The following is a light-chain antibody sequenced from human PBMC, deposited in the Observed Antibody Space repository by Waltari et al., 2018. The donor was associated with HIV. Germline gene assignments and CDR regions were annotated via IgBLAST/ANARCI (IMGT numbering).Light chain of an antibody. V-gene: IGLV3-1*01. CDR1: KLGNKY. Sequence: SYELTQPPSVSVSPGQTASITCSGDKLGNKYASWYQQKPGQSTVVVIYQDTKRPSGIPERFSGSNTGNTATLTISGTQAMDEADYYCQAWDSSTGHVVFGGGTKLTVL. CDR3: QAWDSSTGHVV. CDR2: QDT. J-gene: IGLJ2*01.